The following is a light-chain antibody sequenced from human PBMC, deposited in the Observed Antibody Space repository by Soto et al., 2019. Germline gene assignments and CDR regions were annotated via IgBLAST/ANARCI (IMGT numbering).Light chain of an antibody. CDR1: QSVSTN. CDR2: GAS. Sequence: GERATLSCRASQSVSTNLAWYQQIPGQAPRLLIYGASTRATGIPARFSGSGSGTEFTLAISSLQSEDFAVYYCQHYNDWPQTFGLGTKVDIK. CDR3: QHYNDWPQT. V-gene: IGKV3-15*01. J-gene: IGKJ1*01.